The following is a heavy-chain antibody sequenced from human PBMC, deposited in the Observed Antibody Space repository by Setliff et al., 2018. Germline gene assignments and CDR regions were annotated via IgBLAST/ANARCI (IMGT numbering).Heavy chain of an antibody. V-gene: IGHV4-61*02. Sequence: PSETLSLTCAVSGGSISSGSYYWSWIRQPAGKGLEWIGRVYTSGGTNYNPSLKSRVTMSVDTSKNQFALNLRSVTAADSAVYYCARDRTAYSYGLDVWGQGTTVTVSS. CDR1: GGSISSGSYY. J-gene: IGHJ6*02. CDR2: VYTSGGT. D-gene: IGHD5-18*01. CDR3: ARDRTAYSYGLDV.